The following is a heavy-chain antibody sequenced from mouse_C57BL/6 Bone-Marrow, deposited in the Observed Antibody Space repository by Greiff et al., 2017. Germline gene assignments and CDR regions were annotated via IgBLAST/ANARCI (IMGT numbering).Heavy chain of an antibody. J-gene: IGHJ4*01. D-gene: IGHD1-1*01. V-gene: IGHV7-4*01. Sequence: EVKVVESGGGLVQPGASLRLSCAASGFTFTDYYMSWVRQPPGKAPEWLALIRNKANGYTTEYTASVKGRFTISRDNSKNILYLQMNTLRAEDSATYYCVKAVPYYGSSYDYAMDYWGQGTSVTVSS. CDR3: VKAVPYYGSSYDYAMDY. CDR2: IRNKANGYTT. CDR1: GFTFTDYY.